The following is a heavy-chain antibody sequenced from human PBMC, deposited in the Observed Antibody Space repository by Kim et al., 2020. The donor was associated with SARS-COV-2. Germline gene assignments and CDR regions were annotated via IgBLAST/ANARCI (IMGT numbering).Heavy chain of an antibody. J-gene: IGHJ3*02. V-gene: IGHV3-73*01. Sequence: GGSLRLSWAASGFTFSGAAIHLVRQASGTGLEWVCRIRSKAHGYATAYAASVKVRFTISSDDSTNTAYLQMNSLETEDTAVYYCTSVPVMPVVFWDAFV. D-gene: IGHD3-3*01. CDR3: TSVPVMPVVFWDAFV. CDR2: IRSKAHGYAT. CDR1: GFTFSGAA.